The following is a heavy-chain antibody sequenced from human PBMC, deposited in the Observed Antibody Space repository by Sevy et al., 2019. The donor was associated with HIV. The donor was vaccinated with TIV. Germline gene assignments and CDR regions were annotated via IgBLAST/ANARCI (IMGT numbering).Heavy chain of an antibody. Sequence: GGSLRLSCAASGFTFSDFGIHWVRQAPGKGLEWVAVISFHETIKFYAESVKGRFTISRDNSKNTLYLEMNGLRAGDTALYYCAKDREVVGAKIDFWGQGTLVTVSS. D-gene: IGHD1-26*01. CDR1: GFTFSDFG. V-gene: IGHV3-30*18. CDR2: ISFHETIK. CDR3: AKDREVVGAKIDF. J-gene: IGHJ4*02.